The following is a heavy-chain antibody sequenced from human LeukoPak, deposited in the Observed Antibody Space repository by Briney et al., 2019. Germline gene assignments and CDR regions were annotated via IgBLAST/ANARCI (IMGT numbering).Heavy chain of an antibody. V-gene: IGHV4-39*02. CDR3: ARYSFPVGRHFDY. J-gene: IGHJ4*02. CDR2: VSYSGTT. CDR1: GGSIRSNGYF. D-gene: IGHD1-26*01. Sequence: SETLSLTCTVSGGSIRSNGYFWSWIRQPPGKGLEWIATVSYSGTTYYNPSLKSRVTMSVDTSTNHFSLKLSSVTAADTAVYYCARYSFPVGRHFDYWGQGTLVTVSS.